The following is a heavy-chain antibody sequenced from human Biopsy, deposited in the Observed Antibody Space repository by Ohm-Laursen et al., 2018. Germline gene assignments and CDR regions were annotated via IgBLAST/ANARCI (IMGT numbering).Heavy chain of an antibody. J-gene: IGHJ6*02. CDR1: GESFNGYF. CDR3: ARGSGYFKLDV. Sequence: GTLSLTCVVYGESFNGYFWNWIRQPPGKGLEWIGEINQSGSTKYNPSLKRRATLSADSSNSQFSLRLTSVTAADTAIYYCARGSGYFKLDVWGQGTTVTVSS. CDR2: INQSGST. V-gene: IGHV4-34*01. D-gene: IGHD5-12*01.